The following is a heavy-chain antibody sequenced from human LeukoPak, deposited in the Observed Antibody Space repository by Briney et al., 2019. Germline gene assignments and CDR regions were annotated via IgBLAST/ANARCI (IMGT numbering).Heavy chain of an antibody. D-gene: IGHD3-10*01. CDR3: ARLGLHGSGTYYFFDY. Sequence: ASVKVSCKASGQSLTVYFIHWVRQAPGQGLGWVGRIDPNTGDTIYAQNFQGRVTVTSATSISTAYMELSRLTSDDTAVYFCARLGLHGSGTYYFFDYWGQGTLVTVSS. J-gene: IGHJ4*02. CDR2: IDPNTGDT. CDR1: GQSLTVYF. V-gene: IGHV1-2*06.